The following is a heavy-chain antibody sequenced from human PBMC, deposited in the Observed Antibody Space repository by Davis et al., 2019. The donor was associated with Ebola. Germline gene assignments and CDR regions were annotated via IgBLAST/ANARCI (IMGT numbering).Heavy chain of an antibody. CDR3: ARHSSYSNYYYGMDV. CDR1: GYSFINYW. Sequence: GESLKISCKGSGYSFINYWIGWVRQMPGKGLEWMGIIYPGDSDTRYSPSFQGQVTISADKSISTAYLQWSSLKASDTAMYYCARHSSYSNYYYGMDVWGQGTTVTISS. CDR2: IYPGDSDT. J-gene: IGHJ6*02. V-gene: IGHV5-51*01. D-gene: IGHD4-11*01.